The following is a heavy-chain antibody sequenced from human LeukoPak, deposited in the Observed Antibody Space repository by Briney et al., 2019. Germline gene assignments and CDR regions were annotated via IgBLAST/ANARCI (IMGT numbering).Heavy chain of an antibody. CDR1: GFTFSNYW. Sequence: GSLRLSFAASGFTFSNYWRHWVGQTPGKGLVWVSHIDSNGRMTSYAESVKGRFTISRDNAKTTLYLQMNSLRAEDTAVFYCAKAGAAAASSAVDNWGQGVLVTVSS. V-gene: IGHV3-74*01. CDR2: IDSNGRMT. J-gene: IGHJ4*02. CDR3: AKAGAAAASSAVDN. D-gene: IGHD6-13*01.